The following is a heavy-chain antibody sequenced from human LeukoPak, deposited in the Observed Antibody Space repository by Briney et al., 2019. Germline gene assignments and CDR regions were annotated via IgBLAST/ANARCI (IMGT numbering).Heavy chain of an antibody. Sequence: PGGSLRLSCAASGFTFSSYGMHWVRQAPGKGLEWVAVISYDGSNKYYADSVKGRFTISRDNSKNTLYLQMNSLRAEDTAVYYCAKDRIGLYYFDYWGQGTLVTVSS. J-gene: IGHJ4*02. CDR1: GFTFSSYG. V-gene: IGHV3-30*18. D-gene: IGHD2-15*01. CDR2: ISYDGSNK. CDR3: AKDRIGLYYFDY.